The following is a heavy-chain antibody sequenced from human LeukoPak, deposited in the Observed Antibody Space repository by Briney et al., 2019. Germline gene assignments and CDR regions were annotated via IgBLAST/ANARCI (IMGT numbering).Heavy chain of an antibody. D-gene: IGHD2-21*01. J-gene: IGHJ5*02. V-gene: IGHV4-39*01. CDR3: ARESDHLTWFDP. Sequence: SETLSLTCTVSGGSISSSSYYWGWIRQPPGKGLEWIGSIYYSGSTYYNPSLKSRVTISVDTSKNQFSLKLRFVTAADTAVYYCARESDHLTWFDPWGQGTLVTVSS. CDR2: IYYSGST. CDR1: GGSISSSSYY.